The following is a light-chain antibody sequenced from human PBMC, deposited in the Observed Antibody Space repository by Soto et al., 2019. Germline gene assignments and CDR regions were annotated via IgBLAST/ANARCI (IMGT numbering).Light chain of an antibody. J-gene: IGKJ2*01. CDR2: DAS. V-gene: IGKV1-13*02. Sequence: AIQLTQSPSSLSASVGDTVTITCRASQGITNCLAWYQQTPGKTPKVLIYDASTLESGVPSRFSGSGSGTDFTLTISSLQPDDFGSYYCQQFIAYPHTFGQGTKLEIK. CDR1: QGITNC. CDR3: QQFIAYPHT.